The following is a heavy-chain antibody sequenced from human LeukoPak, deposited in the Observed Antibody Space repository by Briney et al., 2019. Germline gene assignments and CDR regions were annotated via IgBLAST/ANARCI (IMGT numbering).Heavy chain of an antibody. V-gene: IGHV1-2*02. CDR3: ARGREPLPAGTYY. Sequence: GASVKVSCKASGYTFTGYYMHWVRQAPGQGLEWMGWINPNSGGTNYAQKFQGRVTMTRDTSISTAYMELSRLRSDDTAVYYCARGREPLPAGTYYWGQGTLVTVSS. D-gene: IGHD6-13*01. CDR2: INPNSGGT. J-gene: IGHJ4*02. CDR1: GYTFTGYY.